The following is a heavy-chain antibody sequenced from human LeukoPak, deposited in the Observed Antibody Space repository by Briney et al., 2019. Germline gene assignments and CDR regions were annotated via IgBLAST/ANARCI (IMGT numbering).Heavy chain of an antibody. CDR2: ICYSGST. CDR1: GGSISSYY. V-gene: IGHV4-59*01. CDR3: ARGDSSGYLMGHAFDI. D-gene: IGHD3-22*01. Sequence: SETLSLTCTVSGGSISSYYWSWIRQPPGKGLEWIGYICYSGSTNYNPSLKSRVTISVDTSKNQFSLKLSSVTAADTAVYYCARGDSSGYLMGHAFDIWGQGTMVTVSS. J-gene: IGHJ3*02.